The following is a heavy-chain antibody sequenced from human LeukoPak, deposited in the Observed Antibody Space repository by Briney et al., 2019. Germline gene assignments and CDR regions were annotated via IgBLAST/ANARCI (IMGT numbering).Heavy chain of an antibody. V-gene: IGHV5-51*01. J-gene: IGHJ3*02. Sequence: WVRQMPGKGLEWMGIFYSSDSDTRYNPSFQGQVTISVDKSINTAYLQWSSLKASDTAIYYCARARVPAAIRSGFDIWGQGTMVTSSS. CDR3: ARARVPAAIRSGFDI. CDR2: FYSSDSDT. D-gene: IGHD2-2*01.